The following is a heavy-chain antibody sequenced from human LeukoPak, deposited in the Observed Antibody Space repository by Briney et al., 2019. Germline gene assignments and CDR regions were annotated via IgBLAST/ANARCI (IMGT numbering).Heavy chain of an antibody. CDR3: ARGRDRSKAGDH. CDR2: IHPSEGF. J-gene: IGHJ4*02. CDR1: GGSCYDYY. D-gene: IGHD5-24*01. Sequence: SETLSLTCAVYGGSCYDYYCSWIRQPPGKGLEWIGEIHPSEGFYYNSSLMSRVTISIDTSKTHFSLRLASVTAADTAFYYCARGRDRSKAGDHWGQGSLVTVSS. V-gene: IGHV4-34*01.